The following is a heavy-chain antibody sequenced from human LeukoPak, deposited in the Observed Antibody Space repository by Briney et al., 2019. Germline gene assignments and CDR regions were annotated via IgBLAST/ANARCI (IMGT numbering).Heavy chain of an antibody. CDR2: IYSGGST. CDR1: GFTLSSNY. V-gene: IGHV3-66*02. D-gene: IGHD3-9*01. Sequence: GGSLRLSCAASGFTLSSNYMSWVRQAPGKRLEWVSVIYSGGSTYYADSVKGRFTISRDNSKNTLYLQMNSLRAEDTAVYYCARDLNRYYDILTGYPLWGQGTLVTVSS. J-gene: IGHJ4*02. CDR3: ARDLNRYYDILTGYPL.